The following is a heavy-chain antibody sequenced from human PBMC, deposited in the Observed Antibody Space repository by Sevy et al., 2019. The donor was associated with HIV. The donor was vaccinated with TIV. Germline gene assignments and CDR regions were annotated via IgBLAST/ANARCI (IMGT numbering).Heavy chain of an antibody. CDR3: AKDGRYDDSSGYFTWGDDAFDI. CDR2: ISGSGGST. V-gene: IGHV3-23*01. CDR1: GFTFSSYA. Sequence: GGSLRLSCAASGFTFSSYAMSWVRQAPGKGLEWVSAISGSGGSTYYADSVKGRFTISRDNSKNTLYLQMNSLRAEDTAVYYCAKDGRYDDSSGYFTWGDDAFDIWGQGTMVTVSS. J-gene: IGHJ3*02. D-gene: IGHD3-22*01.